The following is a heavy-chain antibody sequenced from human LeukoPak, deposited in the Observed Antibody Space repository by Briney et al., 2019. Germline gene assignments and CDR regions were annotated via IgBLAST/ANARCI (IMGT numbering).Heavy chain of an antibody. D-gene: IGHD3/OR15-3a*01. J-gene: IGHJ4*02. Sequence: GGSLRLYCAASGFTFSSYAMHWVRQAPGKGLEWVAVISYDGSNKYYADSVKGRFTISRDNSKNTLYLQMNSLRAEDTAVYYCARDYVAGLGGFDYWGQGTLVTVSS. CDR1: GFTFSSYA. CDR2: ISYDGSNK. CDR3: ARDYVAGLGGFDY. V-gene: IGHV3-30-3*01.